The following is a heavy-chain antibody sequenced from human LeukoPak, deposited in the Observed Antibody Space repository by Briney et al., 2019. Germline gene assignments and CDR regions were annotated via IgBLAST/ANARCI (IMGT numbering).Heavy chain of an antibody. CDR2: VHTSGST. CDR3: ARGPSGSAWHFDL. V-gene: IGHV4-4*07. J-gene: IGHJ2*01. CDR1: GDSINRVY. D-gene: IGHD1-26*01. Sequence: SETLSLTCTVSGDSINRVYWSWLRQSAGKELEWLGRVHTSGSTTYNPSLNNRVTMSGDTSKNQFSLKLTSVTAADTAIYYCARGPSGSAWHFDLWGRGTLVTVSS.